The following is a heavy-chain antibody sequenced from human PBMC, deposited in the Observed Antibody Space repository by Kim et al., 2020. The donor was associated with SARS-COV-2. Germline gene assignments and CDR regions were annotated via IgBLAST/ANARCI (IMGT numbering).Heavy chain of an antibody. V-gene: IGHV4-30-2*01. J-gene: IGHJ4*02. D-gene: IGHD3-3*01. Sequence: PSLKSRVTISVDRSKNQFSLKLSSVTAADTAVYYCARGGFLEWLSPYFDYWGQGTLVTVSS. CDR3: ARGGFLEWLSPYFDY.